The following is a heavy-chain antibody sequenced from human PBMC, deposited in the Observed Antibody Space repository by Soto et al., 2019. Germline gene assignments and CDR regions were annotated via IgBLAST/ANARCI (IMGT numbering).Heavy chain of an antibody. J-gene: IGHJ5*02. D-gene: IGHD6-13*01. CDR1: GGTFSSYA. CDR2: IIPIFGTA. CDR3: ARLGIAAAGVWFDP. V-gene: IGHV1-69*13. Sequence: ASVKVSCKASGGTFSSYAISWVRQAPGQGLEWMGGIIPIFGTANYAQKFQGRVTITADESTSTAYMELSSLRSEDTAVYYCARLGIAAAGVWFDPWGQGTLVTVSS.